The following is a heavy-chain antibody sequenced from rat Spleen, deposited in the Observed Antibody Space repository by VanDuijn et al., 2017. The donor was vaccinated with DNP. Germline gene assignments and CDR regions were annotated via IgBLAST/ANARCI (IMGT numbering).Heavy chain of an antibody. Sequence: QVQLKESGPGLVQPSETLSLTCTVSGFSLTSYSVTWVRQSSGKGPEWMGKIWFDGDTALNSALRSRLSITRDTSTNQVFLKMNSLQTEETGTYYCGRDGSTGAVDVWGQGTSVTVSS. V-gene: IGHV2-63*01. D-gene: IGHD1-7*01. CDR3: GRDGSTGAVDV. CDR1: GFSLTSYS. CDR2: IWFDGDT. J-gene: IGHJ4*01.